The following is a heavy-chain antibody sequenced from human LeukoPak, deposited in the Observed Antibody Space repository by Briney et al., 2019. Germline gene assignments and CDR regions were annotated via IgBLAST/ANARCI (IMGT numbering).Heavy chain of an antibody. CDR3: VRGNPFGEY. D-gene: IGHD3-16*01. CDR1: GFTFSAYW. V-gene: IGHV3-7*03. CDR2: IKEDESEK. Sequence: GGSLRLSCTASGFTFSAYWMFWVRQAPGKGLEWVANIKEDESEKYYVDSVKGRFTISRDNAKNSLYLQMNGLRVEDTAVYYCVRGNPFGEYWGQGTLVTVSS. J-gene: IGHJ4*02.